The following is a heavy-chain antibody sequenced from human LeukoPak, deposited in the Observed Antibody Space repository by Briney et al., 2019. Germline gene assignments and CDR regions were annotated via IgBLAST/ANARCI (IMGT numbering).Heavy chain of an antibody. D-gene: IGHD2-2*01. CDR3: ARAPLIGYCSSTSCYAGRYGMDV. V-gene: IGHV4-59*01. CDR1: GGSISSYY. J-gene: IGHJ6*02. Sequence: SETLSLTCTVSGGSISSYYWSWIREPPGKGLEWIGYIYYSGSTNCNPSLKSRVTISVDTSKNQFSLKLSSVTAADTAVYYCARAPLIGYCSSTSCYAGRYGMDVWGQGTTVTVSS. CDR2: IYYSGST.